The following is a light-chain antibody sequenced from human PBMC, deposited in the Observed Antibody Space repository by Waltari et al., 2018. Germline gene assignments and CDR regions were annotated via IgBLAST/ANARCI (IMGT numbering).Light chain of an antibody. J-gene: IGLJ2*01. CDR2: EVS. CDR3: SSYTSSSTLL. Sequence: QSALTQPASVSGSPGQSITVSCTGTSSDVGGYNYVSWYQQHPGKAPTLIIYEVSKRPSGGSNRFSGASAGNTASLTISGLQAEYEADYYCSSYTSSSTLLFGGGTKLTVL. V-gene: IGLV2-14*01. CDR1: SSDVGGYNY.